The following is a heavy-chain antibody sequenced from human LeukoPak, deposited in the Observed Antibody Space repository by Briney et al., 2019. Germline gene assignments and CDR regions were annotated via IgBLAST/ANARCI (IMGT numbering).Heavy chain of an antibody. CDR2: IYTGGGT. Sequence: PGGSLRLSCAASGFTVSSKYMHWVRQAPGNGMEWVSTIYTGGGTYYAASVRDRFSISRDNSKNSLYLQMNSLRAEDTAVYYCARGETSSYDYWGQGTLVTVSS. CDR3: ARGETSSYDY. D-gene: IGHD2-2*01. J-gene: IGHJ4*02. CDR1: GFTVSSKY. V-gene: IGHV3-66*01.